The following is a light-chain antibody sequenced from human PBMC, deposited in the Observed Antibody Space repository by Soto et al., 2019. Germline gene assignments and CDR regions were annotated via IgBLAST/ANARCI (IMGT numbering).Light chain of an antibody. CDR1: QSISRN. V-gene: IGKV3-15*01. CDR2: AAS. Sequence: EIVMTQSPATLSVSPGERATLSCRASQSISRNLAWYQQKPGQAPRLLIYAASTRATGLPARFSGSGSGTEFTLTISSLQSEDFAVYSCQQYNNWPLTFGQGT. CDR3: QQYNNWPLT. J-gene: IGKJ1*01.